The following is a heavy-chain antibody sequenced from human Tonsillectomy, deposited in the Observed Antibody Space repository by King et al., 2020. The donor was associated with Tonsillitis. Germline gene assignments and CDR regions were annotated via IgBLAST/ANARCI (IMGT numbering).Heavy chain of an antibody. D-gene: IGHD3-22*01. J-gene: IGHJ4*02. Sequence: VQLVESGGGLVQPGGSLRLSCVVSGFTFSTYWMHWVRQAPGKGLVWVSRINSDGSTTNYADSVKGRFTNSRDNAKDTLYLQMNSLRAEDTAVYYCASGSGYYFPTGNYFDYWGQGTLVTVSS. CDR1: GFTFSTYW. CDR2: INSDGSTT. CDR3: ASGSGYYFPTGNYFDY. V-gene: IGHV3-74*01.